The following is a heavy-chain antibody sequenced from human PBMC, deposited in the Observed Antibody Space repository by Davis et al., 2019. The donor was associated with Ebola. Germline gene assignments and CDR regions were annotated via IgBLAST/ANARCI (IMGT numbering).Heavy chain of an antibody. D-gene: IGHD3-16*01. CDR1: GDSVSSVA. Sequence: PSETLSLTCDISGDSVSSVAWNWIRQSPSRGLEWLGRTYYTSKWHNDYGESVKSRITINPDTSTNQLSLQLNSVTPEDTAVYYCVRGWGRSGLDVWGQGTTVTVSS. J-gene: IGHJ6*02. V-gene: IGHV6-1*01. CDR3: VRGWGRSGLDV. CDR2: TYYTSKWHN.